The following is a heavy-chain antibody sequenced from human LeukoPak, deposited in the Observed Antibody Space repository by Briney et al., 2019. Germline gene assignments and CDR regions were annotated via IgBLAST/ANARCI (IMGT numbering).Heavy chain of an antibody. CDR1: GGSISSYY. Sequence: PSETLSLTCTVSGGSISSYYWSWIRQPAGKGLEWIGRIYTSGSTNYNPSLKSRVTMSVDASKNQFSLKLSSVTAADTAVYYCAGPRYSSGWYYFHYWGQGTLVTVSS. D-gene: IGHD6-19*01. J-gene: IGHJ4*02. CDR3: AGPRYSSGWYYFHY. CDR2: IYTSGST. V-gene: IGHV4-4*07.